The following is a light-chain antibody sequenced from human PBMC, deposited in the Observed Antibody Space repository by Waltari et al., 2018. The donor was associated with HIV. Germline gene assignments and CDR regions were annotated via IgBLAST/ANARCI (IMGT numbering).Light chain of an antibody. V-gene: IGLV1-44*01. J-gene: IGLJ2*01. CDR2: TNT. Sequence: QSVLTQPPSASGTPGQRVPIPCSGSSPTLGDNTVNWYQQLPGTAPKLLIYTNTQRPSGVPDRFSGSKSGTSASLAISGLQSEDEADYYCATWDDSLNGHVVFGGGTKLTVL. CDR1: SPTLGDNT. CDR3: ATWDDSLNGHVV.